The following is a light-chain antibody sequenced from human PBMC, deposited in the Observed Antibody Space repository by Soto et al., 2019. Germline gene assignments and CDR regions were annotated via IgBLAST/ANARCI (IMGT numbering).Light chain of an antibody. Sequence: DIVMTQSPDSLAVSLGERATIDCKSSQSVLYPSNNKNYLAWYQQKPGQPPKLLIYWASTRESGVPDRFSGSGSGTDFTLTISSLQAEDVAVYYCQQYYISPPTFGQGTKVEIK. V-gene: IGKV4-1*01. CDR1: QSVLYPSNNKNY. J-gene: IGKJ1*01. CDR3: QQYYISPPT. CDR2: WAS.